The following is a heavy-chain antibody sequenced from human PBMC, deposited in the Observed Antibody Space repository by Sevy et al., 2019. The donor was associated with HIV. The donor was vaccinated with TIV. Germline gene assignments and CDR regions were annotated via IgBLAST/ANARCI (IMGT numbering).Heavy chain of an antibody. CDR2: IYYSGST. D-gene: IGHD4-17*01. CDR1: GGSISSGGYY. V-gene: IGHV4-31*03. CDR3: ARSLRTMVTTSDY. J-gene: IGHJ4*02. Sequence: SETLSLTCTVSGGSISSGGYYWSWIRQHPGKGLEWIGYIYYSGSTYYNPSLKSRVTISVDTSKNQFSLKLSSVTAADTAVYYCARSLRTMVTTSDYWGQGTLVTVSS.